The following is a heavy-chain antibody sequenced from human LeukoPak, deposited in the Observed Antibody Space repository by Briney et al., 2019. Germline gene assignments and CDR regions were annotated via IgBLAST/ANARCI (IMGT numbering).Heavy chain of an antibody. D-gene: IGHD2-2*01. CDR3: ARGRDYASGAKYFDY. J-gene: IGHJ4*02. CDR1: GFTFSRNW. Sequence: GGSLRLSCEVSGFTFSRNWMHWVRQAPGKGLVWVSRISDDGSRTGYADSVKGRVTISRDNAKNTLYLQVNSLRVEDTAVYYCARGRDYASGAKYFDYWGQGSLVTVSS. CDR2: ISDDGSRT. V-gene: IGHV3-74*01.